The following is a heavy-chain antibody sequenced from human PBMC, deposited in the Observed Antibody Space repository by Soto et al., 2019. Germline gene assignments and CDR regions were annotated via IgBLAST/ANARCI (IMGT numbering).Heavy chain of an antibody. Sequence: GASVKVSCKASGYIFTSYGINWVRQAPVQGLEWMGWISAYNGNTKYAQKFQGRVTMTTDSFTSSAYMELRRLTSDDTAVYYCARGGSRGTTVRLDFDYWGQGTMVTVSS. J-gene: IGHJ4*02. CDR2: ISAYNGNT. D-gene: IGHD1-1*01. CDR1: GYIFTSYG. CDR3: ARGGSRGTTVRLDFDY. V-gene: IGHV1-18*01.